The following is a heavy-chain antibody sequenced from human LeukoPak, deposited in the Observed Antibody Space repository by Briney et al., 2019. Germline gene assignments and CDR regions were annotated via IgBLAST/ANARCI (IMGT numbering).Heavy chain of an antibody. CDR1: GGSFSGYY. CDR3: ARRDDNSGWYDDY. D-gene: IGHD6-19*01. J-gene: IGHJ4*02. CDR2: INHSGST. Sequence: SETLSLTCAVYGGSFSGYYWSWIRQPPGKGLERIGEINHSGSTNYNPSLKSRVSISVDTSKNQFSLKLSSVTAADTAVYFCARRDDNSGWYDDYWGQGTLVTVSS. V-gene: IGHV4-34*01.